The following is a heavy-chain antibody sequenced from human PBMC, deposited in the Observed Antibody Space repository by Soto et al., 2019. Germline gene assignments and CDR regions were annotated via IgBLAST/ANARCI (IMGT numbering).Heavy chain of an antibody. D-gene: IGHD3-22*01. CDR1: GFAFSAYY. Sequence: QVHLVESGGGLVKPGGSLRLSCAASGFAFSAYYMSWLRQAPGKGLEWLSYISESGTTIYYADSVKGRFTISRDNAKNSLYLQMNSLRAEDTAVYYCTRSDYDTSGYTDYWGQGTLVTVSS. V-gene: IGHV3-11*01. CDR3: TRSDYDTSGYTDY. CDR2: ISESGTTI. J-gene: IGHJ4*02.